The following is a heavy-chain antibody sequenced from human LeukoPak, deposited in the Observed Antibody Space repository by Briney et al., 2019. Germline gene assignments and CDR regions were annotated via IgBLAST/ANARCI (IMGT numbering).Heavy chain of an antibody. CDR3: ATSIGYCSSTSCYRPLNDFDY. J-gene: IGHJ4*02. CDR2: IYHSGST. D-gene: IGHD2-2*01. V-gene: IGHV4-30-2*01. Sequence: SETLSLTCAVSGGSISSGGYYWSWIRQPPGKGLEWIGYIYHSGSTYYNPSLKSRVTISVDRSKNQFSLKLSSVTAADTAVYYCATSIGYCSSTSCYRPLNDFDYWGQGTLVTVSS. CDR1: GGSISSGGYY.